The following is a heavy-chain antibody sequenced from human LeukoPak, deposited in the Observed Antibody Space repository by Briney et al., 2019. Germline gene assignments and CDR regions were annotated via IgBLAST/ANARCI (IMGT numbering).Heavy chain of an antibody. V-gene: IGHV3-48*01. CDR3: ASYLYWWSDLGY. D-gene: IGHD2-8*02. CDR1: EFTFSDHS. J-gene: IGHJ4*02. Sequence: PGGSLRLSCAASEFTFSDHSMNWVRQAPGKGLEWISYISGGSSTIYYADSVKGRFTISRDNAKNSLYLQMNSLRVEDTAVYYCASYLYWWSDLGYWGQGTLVTVSS. CDR2: ISGGSSTI.